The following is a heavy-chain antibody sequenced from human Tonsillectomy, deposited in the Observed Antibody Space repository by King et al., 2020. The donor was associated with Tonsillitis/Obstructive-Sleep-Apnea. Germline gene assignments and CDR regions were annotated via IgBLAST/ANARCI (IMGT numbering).Heavy chain of an antibody. CDR3: ARGGGYKRGY. D-gene: IGHD5-24*01. J-gene: IGHJ4*02. V-gene: IGHV4-61*01. CDR1: GGSVSSGSYY. CDR2: IYYSGST. Sequence: QLQESGPGLVKPSETLSLTCTVSGGSVSSGSYYWSWIRQPPGKGLEWIGYIYYSGSTNYNPSLKSRVTISVDTSKNQFSRKLSSVTAADTAVYYCARGGGYKRGYWGQGTLVTVSS.